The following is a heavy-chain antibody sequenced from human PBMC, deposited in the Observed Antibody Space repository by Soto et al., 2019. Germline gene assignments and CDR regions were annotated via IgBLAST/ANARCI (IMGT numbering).Heavy chain of an antibody. CDR2: FNPNSGGT. J-gene: IGHJ6*02. V-gene: IGHV1-2*04. CDR1: GYTFTGYY. D-gene: IGHD6-6*01. Sequence: GASVKVSCKASGYTFTGYYMHWVRQAPGQGLEGMGWFNPNSGGTNYAQKFQGWVTMTRDTSISTAYMELSRLRSDDTAVYYCARNGINNVYSSSSGLYYYYGLDVWGQGATVTVSS. CDR3: ARNGINNVYSSSSGLYYYYGLDV.